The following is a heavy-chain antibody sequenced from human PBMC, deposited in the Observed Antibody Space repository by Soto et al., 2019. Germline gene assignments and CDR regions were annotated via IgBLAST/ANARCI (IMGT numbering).Heavy chain of an antibody. V-gene: IGHV1-69*13. D-gene: IGHD2-2*01. J-gene: IGHJ6*02. CDR2: IIPIFGTA. CDR1: GGTFSSYA. CDR3: ARVDCSSTSCYYYYGMDV. Sequence: SVKVSCKASGGTFSSYAISWVRQAPGQGLEWMGGIIPIFGTANYAQKFQGRVTITADESTSTAYMELSSLRSEDTAVYYCARVDCSSTSCYYYYGMDVWGQGTTVTVSS.